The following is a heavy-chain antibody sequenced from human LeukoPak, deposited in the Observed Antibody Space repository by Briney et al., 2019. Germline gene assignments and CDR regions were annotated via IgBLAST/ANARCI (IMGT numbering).Heavy chain of an antibody. Sequence: PSETLSLTCTVSGGSISSSSYYWGWIRQPPGKGLEWIGSIYYSGSTNYNPSVEGRVTISIDKSRNHFSLMLTSVTAADTALYYCARGMWFDTLFSAFDVWGQGTMVSVSS. CDR3: ARGMWFDTLFSAFDV. CDR2: IYYSGST. D-gene: IGHD3-10*01. V-gene: IGHV4-39*07. J-gene: IGHJ3*01. CDR1: GGSISSSSYY.